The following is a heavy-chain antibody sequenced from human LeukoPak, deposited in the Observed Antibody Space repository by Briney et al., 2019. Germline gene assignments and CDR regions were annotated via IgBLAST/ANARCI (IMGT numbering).Heavy chain of an antibody. D-gene: IGHD3/OR15-3a*01. CDR3: ARFKSGWIFGHDYFDD. J-gene: IGHJ4*02. Sequence: TSQTRSLTCTVSGGSINSGDYYWSWIRQPPGKGLDWIGNIYYSGITYYDASLKSRLTISVDTSKNQFSLKLTSVTAEDTAVYFCARFKSGWIFGHDYFDDWGQGTLVIVSS. CDR1: GGSINSGDYY. CDR2: IYYSGIT. V-gene: IGHV4-30-4*08.